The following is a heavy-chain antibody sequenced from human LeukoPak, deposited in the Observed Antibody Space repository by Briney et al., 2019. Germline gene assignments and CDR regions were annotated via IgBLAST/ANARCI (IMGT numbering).Heavy chain of an antibody. J-gene: IGHJ4*02. Sequence: GASVKVSRKASGGTFSSYAISWVRQAPGQGLEWMGRIIPIFGTANYAQKFQGRVTITTDESTSTAYMELSSLRSEDAGVYYGAGDWVWGSSGSTSSLAFDYWGQGTLVTVSS. V-gene: IGHV1-69*05. CDR3: AGDWVWGSSGSTSSLAFDY. CDR2: IIPIFGTA. CDR1: GGTFSSYA. D-gene: IGHD2-2*01.